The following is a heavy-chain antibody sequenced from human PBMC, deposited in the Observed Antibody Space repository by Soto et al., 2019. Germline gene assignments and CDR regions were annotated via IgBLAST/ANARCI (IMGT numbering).Heavy chain of an antibody. Sequence: QMQLVQSGPEVKKPGTSVKVSCKASGFTFTSSAVQWVRQARGQRLEWIGWIVVGSGNTNYAQKFQERVTITRDMSXXTXHXXLSRLRSEDTAVYYCAAGGSLGYCSGGSCYTNLAYWGQGTLVTVSS. V-gene: IGHV1-58*01. CDR3: AAGGSLGYCSGGSCYTNLAY. CDR2: IVVGSGNT. CDR1: GFTFTSSA. D-gene: IGHD2-15*01. J-gene: IGHJ4*02.